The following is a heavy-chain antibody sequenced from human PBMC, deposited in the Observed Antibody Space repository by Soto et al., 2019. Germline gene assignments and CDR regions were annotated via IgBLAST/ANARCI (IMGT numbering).Heavy chain of an antibody. J-gene: IGHJ4*02. CDR2: ISWNSGSI. CDR1: GFTFDDYA. V-gene: IGHV3-9*01. D-gene: IGHD1-7*01. CDR3: AKVFTWNYFYYFDY. Sequence: ESGGGLVQPGRSLRLSCAASGFTFDDYAMHWVRQAPGKGLEWVSGISWNSGSIGYADSVKGRFTISRDNAKNSLYLQMNSLRAEDTALYYCAKVFTWNYFYYFDYWGQGTLVTVSS.